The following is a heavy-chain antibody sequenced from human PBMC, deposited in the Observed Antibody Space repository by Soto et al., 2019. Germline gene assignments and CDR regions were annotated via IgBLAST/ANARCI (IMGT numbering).Heavy chain of an antibody. CDR2: IYWDDDT. D-gene: IGHD3-22*01. CDR3: ARDSSNYYGFDH. Sequence: QITLKESGPTLVKPTQTLTLTCTFSGLSLSTNGVGVGWIRQPPGKALEWLALIYWDDDTRYSPYLKNRLTITKDTSKTQVVLTTTNMDLGYTAKYYCARDSSNYYGFDHWGQGTLVTVSS. J-gene: IGHJ4*02. V-gene: IGHV2-5*02. CDR1: GLSLSTNGVG.